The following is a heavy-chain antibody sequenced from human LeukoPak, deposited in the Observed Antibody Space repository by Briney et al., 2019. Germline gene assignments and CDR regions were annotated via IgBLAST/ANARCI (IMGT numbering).Heavy chain of an antibody. D-gene: IGHD2-2*03. Sequence: ASVKVSCKASGYTFTGYYMHWVRQAPGQGLEWMGWINPNSGGTNYAQKFQGRVTMTRDTSISTAYMELSRLRSDDTAVYYCASLGYCSSTSCYEGYYMDVWGKGTTVTVSS. V-gene: IGHV1-2*02. CDR3: ASLGYCSSTSCYEGYYMDV. J-gene: IGHJ6*03. CDR1: GYTFTGYY. CDR2: INPNSGGT.